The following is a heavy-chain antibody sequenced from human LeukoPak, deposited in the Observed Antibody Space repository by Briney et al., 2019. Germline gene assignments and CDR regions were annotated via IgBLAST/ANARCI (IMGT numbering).Heavy chain of an antibody. J-gene: IGHJ4*02. CDR3: ARIRCGHSGSVCYNH. Sequence: PSETLSLTCGVFGVSINGCYWSWIRQSPARGLELIWEISHTEGTRYNPSLESRVTMSVGTSENQLSLKLIFVTAADTAVYYCARIRCGHSGSVCYNHWGLGTLVTVSS. D-gene: IGHD2-21*01. V-gene: IGHV4-34*01. CDR1: GVSINGCY. CDR2: ISHTEGT.